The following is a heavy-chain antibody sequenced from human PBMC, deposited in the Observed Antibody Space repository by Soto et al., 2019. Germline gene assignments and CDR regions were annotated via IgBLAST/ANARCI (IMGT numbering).Heavy chain of an antibody. J-gene: IGHJ3*02. D-gene: IGHD6-13*01. CDR2: TYYRSKWYN. V-gene: IGHV6-1*01. CDR3: ARYRYSSSWNAFDT. Sequence: SQTLSLTCAISGESGSSNSAAWNWIRQSPSRGLEWLGRTYYRSKWYNDYAVSVKSRITINPDTSKNQFSLQLNSVTPEDTAVYYCARYRYSSSWNAFDTWGQGPMVTV. CDR1: GESGSSNSAA.